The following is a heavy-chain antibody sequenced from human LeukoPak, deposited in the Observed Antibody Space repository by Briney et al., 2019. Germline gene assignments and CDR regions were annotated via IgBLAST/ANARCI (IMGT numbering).Heavy chain of an antibody. CDR3: ARVLGGSGSARFDP. CDR2: ISAYNGNT. D-gene: IGHD3-10*01. CDR1: GYTFTSYG. J-gene: IGHJ5*02. V-gene: IGHV1-18*04. Sequence: VKVSCKASGYTFTSYGISWVRQAPGQGLEWMGWISAYNGNTNYAQKLQGRVTMTTDTSTSTAYMEPRSLRSDDTAVYYCARVLGGSGSARFDPWGQGTLVTVSS.